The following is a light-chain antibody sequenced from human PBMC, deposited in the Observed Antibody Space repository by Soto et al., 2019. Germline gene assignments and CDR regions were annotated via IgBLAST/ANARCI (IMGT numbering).Light chain of an antibody. CDR2: DAS. CDR1: QSISSW. V-gene: IGKV1-5*01. CDR3: QQYNSYPWT. Sequence: DIQMTQSPSTLSASVGDRVTITCRASQSISSWLAWYQQKPGKAPKLLIYDASSLESGVPSRFSGSGSGTEFPLAISRRQPDDFATYYCQQYNSYPWTFGQGTKVEIK. J-gene: IGKJ1*01.